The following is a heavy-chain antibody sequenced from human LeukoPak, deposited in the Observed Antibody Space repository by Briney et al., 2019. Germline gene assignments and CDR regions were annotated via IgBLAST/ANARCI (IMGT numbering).Heavy chain of an antibody. V-gene: IGHV4-59*01. CDR2: IYYSGST. CDR3: ARAGGTPTMWYQEHEGYEFDY. D-gene: IGHD2-15*01. CDR1: GGSISSYY. Sequence: SETLSLTRTVSGGSISSYYWSWIRQPPGKGLEWIGYIYYSGSTNYNPSLKSRVTISVDTSKNQFCLKLSSVTAADTAVYYCARAGGTPTMWYQEHEGYEFDYWGQGTLVTVSS. J-gene: IGHJ4*02.